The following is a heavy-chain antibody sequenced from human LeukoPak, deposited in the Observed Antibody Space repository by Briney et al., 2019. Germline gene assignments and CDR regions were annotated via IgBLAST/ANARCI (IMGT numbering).Heavy chain of an antibody. Sequence: PGGSLRLSCAASGFTVSSNYMSWVRQAPGKGLEWVSVIYSGGSTYYADSVKGRFTISRDNSKNTLYLQMNSLRAEDTAVYYCARDPRSSWWGGAFDIWGQGTMVTVSS. J-gene: IGHJ3*02. CDR3: ARDPRSSWWGGAFDI. CDR1: GFTVSSNY. V-gene: IGHV3-53*01. CDR2: IYSGGST. D-gene: IGHD6-13*01.